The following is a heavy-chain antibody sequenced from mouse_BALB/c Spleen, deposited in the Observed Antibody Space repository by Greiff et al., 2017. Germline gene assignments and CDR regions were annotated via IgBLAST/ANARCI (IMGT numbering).Heavy chain of an antibody. CDR3: ARSTTVVAYYFDY. CDR1: GYSITSDYA. V-gene: IGHV3-2*02. D-gene: IGHD1-1*01. CDR2: ISYSGST. J-gene: IGHJ2*01. Sequence: EVKLQESGPGLVKPSQSLSLTCTVTGYSITSDYAWNWIRQFPGNKLEWMGYISYSGSTSYNPSLKSRISITRDTSKNQFFLQLNSVTTEDTATYYCARSTTVVAYYFDYWGQGTTLTVSS.